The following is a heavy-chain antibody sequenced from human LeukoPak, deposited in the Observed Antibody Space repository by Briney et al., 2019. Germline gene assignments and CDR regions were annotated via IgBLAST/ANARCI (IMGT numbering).Heavy chain of an antibody. V-gene: IGHV1-69*05. Sequence: SVKVSCKASGGTLSSCAISWVRQAPGQGLEWVGGIIPIFGTANNAQKFQGRVTITTDESTSTAYMELSSLRSEDTAVYYCARSITMTRGVIMAWFDPWGQGTLVTVSS. CDR3: ARSITMTRGVIMAWFDP. J-gene: IGHJ5*02. CDR2: IIPIFGTA. CDR1: GGTLSSCA. D-gene: IGHD3-10*01.